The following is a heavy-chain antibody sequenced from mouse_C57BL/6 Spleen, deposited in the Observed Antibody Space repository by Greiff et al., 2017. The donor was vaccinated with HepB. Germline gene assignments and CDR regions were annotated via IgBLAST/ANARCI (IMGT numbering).Heavy chain of an antibody. D-gene: IGHD1-1*01. Sequence: QVQLQQPGAELVRPGTSVKLSCKASGYTFTSYWMHWVKQRPGQGLEWIGVIDPSDSYTNYNQKFKGKATLTVDPSSSTAYMQLSSLTSEDSAVYYCARSGNYYGSSYLDYWGQGTTLTVSS. V-gene: IGHV1-59*01. CDR3: ARSGNYYGSSYLDY. CDR2: IDPSDSYT. CDR1: GYTFTSYW. J-gene: IGHJ2*01.